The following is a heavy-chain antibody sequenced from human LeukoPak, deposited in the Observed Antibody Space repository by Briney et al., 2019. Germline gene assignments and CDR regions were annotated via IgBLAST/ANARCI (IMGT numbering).Heavy chain of an antibody. CDR3: TTDLSARDPEPFDY. J-gene: IGHJ4*02. D-gene: IGHD1-14*01. CDR2: IKSKTDGGTT. V-gene: IGHV3-15*01. CDR1: GFTFDDYA. Sequence: KPGGSLRLSCAASGFTFDDYAMHWVRQAPGKGLEWVGRIKSKTDGGTTDYAAPVKGRFTISRDDSKNTLYLQMNSLKTEDTAVYYCTTDLSARDPEPFDYWGQGTLVTVSS.